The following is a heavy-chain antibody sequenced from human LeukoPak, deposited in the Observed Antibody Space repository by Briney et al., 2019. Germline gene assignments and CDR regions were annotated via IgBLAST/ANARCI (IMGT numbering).Heavy chain of an antibody. CDR1: RFTFSYYW. CDR2: IKQDGSEK. CDR3: ARGSGNARGHYYIDV. D-gene: IGHD2-2*01. V-gene: IGHV3-7*01. J-gene: IGHJ6*03. Sequence: RGSLSLSCAASRFTFSYYWMSWVRQAPGKGLEWVANIKQDGSEKYYVGSVKGRFTVSRDNAKNSLYLQMNSLRAEDTAVYYCARGSGNARGHYYIDVWGKGTTVTVSS.